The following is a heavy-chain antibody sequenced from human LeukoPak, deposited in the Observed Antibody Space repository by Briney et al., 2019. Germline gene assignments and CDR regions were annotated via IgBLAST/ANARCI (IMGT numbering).Heavy chain of an antibody. D-gene: IGHD4-23*01. CDR2: VNQDGSGK. CDR3: TRHYGGNSASGY. CDR1: GFTFSSAW. J-gene: IGHJ4*02. Sequence: GGSLRLSCAASGFTFSSAWMSWVRQAPGKGLEWVANVNQDGSGKYYVDSVKGRFTISKDNAKNSLYLQMNSLRAEDTAVYYCTRHYGGNSASGYWGQGTLVTVSS. V-gene: IGHV3-7*01.